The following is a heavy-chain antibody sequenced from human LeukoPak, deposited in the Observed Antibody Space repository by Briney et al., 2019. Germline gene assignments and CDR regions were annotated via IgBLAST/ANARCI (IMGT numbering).Heavy chain of an antibody. V-gene: IGHV1-2*02. CDR1: GYTFIDYY. CDR2: INPNRGAT. D-gene: IGHD3-10*01. Sequence: GASVKVSCKASGYTFIDYYMHWVRQAPGQGLEWMGWINPNRGATKYIQKFQGRVTMTRDTSINTVYMEVSRLRSDDTAVYYCAREKDLVRGVVYNYWGQGTLVTVSS. J-gene: IGHJ4*02. CDR3: AREKDLVRGVVYNY.